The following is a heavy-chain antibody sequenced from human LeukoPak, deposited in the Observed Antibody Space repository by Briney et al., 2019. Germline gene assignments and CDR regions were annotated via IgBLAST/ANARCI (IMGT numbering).Heavy chain of an antibody. Sequence: ASVKVSCKASGYTFTSYGISWVRQAPGQGLEWMGWISAYNGNTNYAQKLQGRVTMTTDTSTSTAYMELRSLRSDDTAVYYCARFYPLTDCYDSSESIDYWGQGTLVTVSS. CDR2: ISAYNGNT. CDR1: GYTFTSYG. CDR3: ARFYPLTDCYDSSESIDY. J-gene: IGHJ4*02. V-gene: IGHV1-18*01. D-gene: IGHD3-22*01.